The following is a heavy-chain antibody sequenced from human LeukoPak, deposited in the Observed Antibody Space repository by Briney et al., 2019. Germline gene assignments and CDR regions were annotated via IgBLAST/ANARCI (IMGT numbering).Heavy chain of an antibody. CDR2: IYSGGST. J-gene: IGHJ3*02. D-gene: IGHD3-22*01. CDR3: ANSYYYDSSGYYWPDAFDI. Sequence: GGSLRLSCAASGFTFSSYAMSWVRQAPGKGLEWVSVIYSGGSTYYADSVKGRFTISRDNSKNTLYLQMNSLRAEDTAVYYCANSYYYDSSGYYWPDAFDIWGQGTMVTVSS. CDR1: GFTFSSYA. V-gene: IGHV3-23*03.